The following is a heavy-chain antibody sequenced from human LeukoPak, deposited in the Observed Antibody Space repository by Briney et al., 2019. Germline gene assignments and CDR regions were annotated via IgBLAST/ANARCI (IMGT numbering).Heavy chain of an antibody. Sequence: GGSLRLSCAASGFTFSAHYMDWVRQAPGKGLEWVGRSRDKANSHTTEYAASVRGRFTISRDDSETSMYLQMNSLKTEDTAVYYCARSGSSSVGYYYHIDLWGQGTTVTVSS. CDR1: GFTFSAHY. J-gene: IGHJ6*02. D-gene: IGHD1-26*01. CDR3: ARSGSSSVGYYYHIDL. V-gene: IGHV3-72*01. CDR2: SRDKANSHTT.